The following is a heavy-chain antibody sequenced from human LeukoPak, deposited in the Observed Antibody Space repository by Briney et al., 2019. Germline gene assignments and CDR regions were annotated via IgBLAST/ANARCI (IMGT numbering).Heavy chain of an antibody. D-gene: IGHD1-1*01. V-gene: IGHV4-34*01. J-gene: IGHJ4*02. CDR2: INHSGST. CDR1: GGSFSGYY. Sequence: SETLSLSCAVYGGSFSGYYWSWIRQPPGKGLEWIGEINHSGSTNYNPSLKSRVTISVDTPKNQFSLKLSSVTAADTAVYYCARSNWNASPPDYWGQGTLVTVSS. CDR3: ARSNWNASPPDY.